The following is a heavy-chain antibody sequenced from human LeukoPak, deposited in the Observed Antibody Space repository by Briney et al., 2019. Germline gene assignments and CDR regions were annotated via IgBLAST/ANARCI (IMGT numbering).Heavy chain of an antibody. Sequence: PGRSLRLSCAASGFTVSNKYMSWVRQAPGKGLEWVSVIYSGGTDSVKGRFTISRDNSKNTVYLQMNSLRAEDTAVYYCARRPVAGLYYYYYYYMDVWGKGTTVTVSS. V-gene: IGHV3-53*01. D-gene: IGHD6-19*01. CDR3: ARRPVAGLYYYYYYYMDV. CDR1: GFTVSNKY. CDR2: IYSGGT. J-gene: IGHJ6*03.